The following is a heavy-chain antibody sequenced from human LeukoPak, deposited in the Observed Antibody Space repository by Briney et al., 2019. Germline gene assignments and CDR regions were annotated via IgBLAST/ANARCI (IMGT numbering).Heavy chain of an antibody. V-gene: IGHV3-48*01. CDR1: GFTFSSYS. CDR3: ATHELKDAFDI. Sequence: GGSLRLSCAASGFTFSSYSMNWVRQAPGKGLEWVSYISRSSTSIYYAGSVKGRFTISRDNAKNSLYLQMNSLRAEDTAVYYCATHELKDAFDIWGQGTMVTVSS. D-gene: IGHD3-10*01. J-gene: IGHJ3*02. CDR2: ISRSSTSI.